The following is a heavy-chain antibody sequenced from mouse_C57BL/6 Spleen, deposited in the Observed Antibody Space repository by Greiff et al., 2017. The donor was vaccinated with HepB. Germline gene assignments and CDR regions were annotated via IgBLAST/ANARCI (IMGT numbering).Heavy chain of an antibody. CDR1: GYTFTSYW. CDR3: AQYGNYERYFDY. D-gene: IGHD2-10*02. CDR2: IYPGSGST. V-gene: IGHV1-55*01. J-gene: IGHJ2*01. Sequence: QVQLKQPGAELVKPGASVKMSCKASGYTFTSYWITWVKQRPGQGLEWIGDIYPGSGSTNYNEKFKSKATLTVDTSSSTAYMQLSSLTSEDSAVYYCAQYGNYERYFDYWGQGTTLTVSS.